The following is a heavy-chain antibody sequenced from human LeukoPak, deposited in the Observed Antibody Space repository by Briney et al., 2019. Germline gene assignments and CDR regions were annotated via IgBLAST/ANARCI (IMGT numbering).Heavy chain of an antibody. CDR3: ARILLGYCSGGSCLNLYYFDY. CDR2: INHSGST. V-gene: IGHV4-34*01. CDR1: GGSFSGYY. D-gene: IGHD2-15*01. J-gene: IGHJ4*02. Sequence: SENLSLTCAVYGGSFSGYYWSWIRQPPGKGLEWIGEINHSGSTNYNPSLKSRVTISVDTSKNQFSLKLSSVTAADTAVYYCARILLGYCSGGSCLNLYYFDYWGQGTLVTVSS.